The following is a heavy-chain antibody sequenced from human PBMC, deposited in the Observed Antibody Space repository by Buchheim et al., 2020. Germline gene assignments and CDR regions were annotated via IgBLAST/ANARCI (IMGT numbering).Heavy chain of an antibody. CDR1: GFTFSSYG. CDR2: IWYDGSNK. V-gene: IGHV3-33*01. D-gene: IGHD5-18*01. Sequence: QVQLVESGGGVVQPGRSLRLPCAASGFTFSSYGMHWVRQAPGKGLEWVAVIWYDGSNKYYADSVKGRFTIPRDNSKTPLYLQTNSLRAEDTAVYYCARGFGIQLWLLGYWGQGTL. CDR3: ARGFGIQLWLLGY. J-gene: IGHJ4*02.